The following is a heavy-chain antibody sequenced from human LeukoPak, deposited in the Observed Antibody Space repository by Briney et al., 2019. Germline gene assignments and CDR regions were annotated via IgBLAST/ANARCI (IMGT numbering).Heavy chain of an antibody. D-gene: IGHD3-22*01. J-gene: IGHJ3*02. CDR1: GYTFTGYY. CDR3: ARGYYDSSGYWDAFDI. V-gene: IGHV1-2*06. Sequence: ASVKVSCKASGYTFTGYYMHWVRQAPGQGLEWMGRLNPNSGGTNYAQKFQGRVTMTRDTSISTAYMELSRLRSDDTAVYYCARGYYDSSGYWDAFDIWEQGAMVTVSS. CDR2: LNPNSGGT.